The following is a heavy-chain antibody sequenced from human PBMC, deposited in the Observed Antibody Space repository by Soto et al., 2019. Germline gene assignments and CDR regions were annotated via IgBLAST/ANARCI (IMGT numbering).Heavy chain of an antibody. CDR3: TRDGGYCTSTSCWMFDY. D-gene: IGHD2-2*01. V-gene: IGHV1-2*04. CDR2: INPDSGGT. J-gene: IGHJ4*02. CDR1: GCTFTGYY. Sequence: GASVKVSCKASGCTFTGYYMHWVRQAPGQGLEWMGWINPDSGGTNYAQKFQGWVTLTRDTSISTAYMELSRLRSDDTAVYYCTRDGGYCTSTSCWMFDYWGQGTLVTVSS.